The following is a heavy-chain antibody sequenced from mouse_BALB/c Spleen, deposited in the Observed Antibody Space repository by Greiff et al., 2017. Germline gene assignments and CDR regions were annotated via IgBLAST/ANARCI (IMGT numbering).Heavy chain of an antibody. D-gene: IGHD4-1*01. V-gene: IGHV5-17*02. Sequence: EVHLVESGGGLVQPGGSRKLSCAASGFTFSSFGMHWVRQAPEKGLEWVAYISSGSSTIYYADTVKGRFTTSRDNPKNTLFLQMTSLRSEDTAMYYCAKLGLGFDYWGQGTTLTVSS. CDR2: ISSGSSTI. J-gene: IGHJ2*01. CDR3: AKLGLGFDY. CDR1: GFTFSSFG.